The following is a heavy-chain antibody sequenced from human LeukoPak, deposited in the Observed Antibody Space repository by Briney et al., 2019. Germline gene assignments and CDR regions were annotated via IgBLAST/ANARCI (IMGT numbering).Heavy chain of an antibody. V-gene: IGHV1-46*01. D-gene: IGHD2-15*01. Sequence: ASVKVSCKASGYTFTSYYMHWVRQAPGQGLEWMGIINPSGGSTSYAQKFQGRVTMTRDTSTSTVYTELSSLRSEDTAVYYCARDYCSGGSCYSGGDYYFDYWGQGTLVTVSS. CDR3: ARDYCSGGSCYSGGDYYFDY. J-gene: IGHJ4*02. CDR2: INPSGGST. CDR1: GYTFTSYY.